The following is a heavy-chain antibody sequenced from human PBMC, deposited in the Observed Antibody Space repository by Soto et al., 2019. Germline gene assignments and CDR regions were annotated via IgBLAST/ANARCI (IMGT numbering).Heavy chain of an antibody. J-gene: IGHJ6*03. Sequence: PVKVCCKPSDGSLSSYTINRMRHAPGQGLEWMGRIIPILGIANYAQKFQGRVTITADKSTSTAYMELSSLRSEDTAVYYCARAPLNYYMDVWGKGTTVTVSS. CDR3: ARAPLNYYMDV. V-gene: IGHV1-69*02. CDR1: DGSLSSYT. CDR2: IIPILGIA.